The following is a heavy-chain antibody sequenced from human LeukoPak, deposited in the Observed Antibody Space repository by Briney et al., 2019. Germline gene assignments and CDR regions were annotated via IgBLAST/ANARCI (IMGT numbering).Heavy chain of an antibody. V-gene: IGHV1-2*02. CDR3: GTLLSNGPFDY. J-gene: IGHJ4*02. CDR2: MYPNSGAT. CDR1: GYTFTGYY. Sequence: ASVKVSCKASGYTFTGYYMHWVRQAPGQGLEWTGWMYPNSGATKYAQKFQGRVTMTRDTSISTAYIELSRLTSDDTAVYYCGTLLSNGPFDYWGQGTLVTVSS.